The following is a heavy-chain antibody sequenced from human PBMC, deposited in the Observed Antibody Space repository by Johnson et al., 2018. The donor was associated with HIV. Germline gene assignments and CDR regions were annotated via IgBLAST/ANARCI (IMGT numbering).Heavy chain of an antibody. CDR2: IDTAGDT. Sequence: VQLVESGGGLVQPGGSLRLSCAASGFIFGSYDLHWVRQSTGKGLEWVSAIDTAGDTYYPGSVKGRFTISRENAKNSFYLQMNSLRAGDTAVYYCARATTYYFGSGSPLFAFDIWGQGTMVTVSS. CDR3: ARATTYYFGSGSPLFAFDI. J-gene: IGHJ3*02. D-gene: IGHD3-10*01. V-gene: IGHV3-13*01. CDR1: GFIFGSYD.